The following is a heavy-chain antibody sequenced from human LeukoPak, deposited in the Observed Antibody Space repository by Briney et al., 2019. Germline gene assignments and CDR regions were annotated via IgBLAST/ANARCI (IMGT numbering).Heavy chain of an antibody. CDR1: GLTVSSNY. Sequence: GGSLRLSCAASGLTVSSNYMSWVRQAPGKGLEWVSLIYSGGSTYYADSVKGRFTISRDNSKNTLYLQMNSLRAEDTAVYYCAKEPLRFLEWYVWGQGTTVTVSS. CDR3: AKEPLRFLEWYV. D-gene: IGHD3-3*01. J-gene: IGHJ6*02. CDR2: IYSGGST. V-gene: IGHV3-53*01.